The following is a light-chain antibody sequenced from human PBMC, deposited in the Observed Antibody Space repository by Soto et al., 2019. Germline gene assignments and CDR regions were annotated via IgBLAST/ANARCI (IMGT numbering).Light chain of an antibody. V-gene: IGKV3-11*01. Sequence: EIVLTQSPATLSLSPGERATLSCRASQSVSSYLAWYQQKPGQDPRLLIYDASNRATGNPARFSGSWSGTDFTHTISSLEPEEFAVYYCQQRSNWLFTFGQGTRLEIK. CDR1: QSVSSY. CDR3: QQRSNWLFT. CDR2: DAS. J-gene: IGKJ5*01.